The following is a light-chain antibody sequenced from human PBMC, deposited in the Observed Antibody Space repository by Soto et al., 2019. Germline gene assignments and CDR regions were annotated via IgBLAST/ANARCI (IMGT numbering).Light chain of an antibody. V-gene: IGKV3-20*01. Sequence: EIVLTQSPGNLSLSPGGRATLSCRASQSVNSNYLAWYQQKPGQVPRPLIYGASIRAAGVPDRLSGSGSGTDFTLTISRLEPEDDAVYYCQQYGTSPHTFGQGTKLEIK. CDR1: QSVNSNY. CDR2: GAS. CDR3: QQYGTSPHT. J-gene: IGKJ2*01.